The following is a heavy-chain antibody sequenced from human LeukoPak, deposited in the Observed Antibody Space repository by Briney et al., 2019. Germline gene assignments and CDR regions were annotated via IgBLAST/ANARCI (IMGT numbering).Heavy chain of an antibody. CDR3: ARDKYYYDSSGAFDI. CDR2: INTNTGNP. D-gene: IGHD3-22*01. V-gene: IGHV7-4-1*02. J-gene: IGHJ3*02. Sequence: ASVKVSCKASGYTFTSYAINWVRQAPGQGLEWMGWINTNTGNPTYAQGFTGRFVFSLDTSVSTAYLQISSLKAEDTAVYYCARDKYYYDSSGAFDIWGQGTMVTVSS. CDR1: GYTFTSYA.